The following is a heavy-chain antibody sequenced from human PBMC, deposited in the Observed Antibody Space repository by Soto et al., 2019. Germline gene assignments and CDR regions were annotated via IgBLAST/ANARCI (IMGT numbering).Heavy chain of an antibody. CDR2: IYYSGST. J-gene: IGHJ2*01. CDR1: GGSISSYY. CDR3: ARALVGFGEFTEDWYFDL. Sequence: QVQLQESGPGLVKPSETLSLTCTVSGGSISSYYWSWIRQPPGKGLEWIGYIYYSGSTNYNPSLKSRVAISVHTSKNQFSRKLSSVTAADTAVYYCARALVGFGEFTEDWYFDLWGRGTLVTVSS. D-gene: IGHD3-10*01. V-gene: IGHV4-59*01.